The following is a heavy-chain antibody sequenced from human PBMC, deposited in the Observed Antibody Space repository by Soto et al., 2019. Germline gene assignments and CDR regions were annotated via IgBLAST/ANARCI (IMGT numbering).Heavy chain of an antibody. CDR2: IIPIFGTA. Sequence: QVQLVQSGAEVKKPGSSVKVSCRASGGTFSNYGFSWVRQAPGQGLEWMGGIIPIFGTANYAQKFQGRVTITADESTSIVYMELSSLRSEDTAVYYCARDYCITISCHPYYPMDVWGQGTPVTVSS. J-gene: IGHJ6*02. D-gene: IGHD3-10*01. CDR3: ARDYCITISCHPYYPMDV. CDR1: GGTFSNYG. V-gene: IGHV1-69*12.